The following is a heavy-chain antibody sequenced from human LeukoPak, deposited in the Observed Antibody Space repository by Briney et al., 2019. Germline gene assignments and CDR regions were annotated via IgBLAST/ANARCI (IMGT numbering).Heavy chain of an antibody. CDR1: GYTFTSYD. Sequence: ASVKVSCKASGYTFTSYDINWVRQATGQGLEWMGRMNPNSGNTGYAQKFQGRVTMTRNTSISTDYMELSSLRSEDTAVYYCVRVERITIFGVVSYFFDYWGQGTLVTVSS. CDR2: MNPNSGNT. D-gene: IGHD3-3*01. V-gene: IGHV1-8*01. J-gene: IGHJ4*02. CDR3: VRVERITIFGVVSYFFDY.